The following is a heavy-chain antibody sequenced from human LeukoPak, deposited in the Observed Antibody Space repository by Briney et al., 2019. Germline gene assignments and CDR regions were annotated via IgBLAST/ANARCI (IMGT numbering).Heavy chain of an antibody. D-gene: IGHD5-24*01. Sequence: SGTLSLTCVVSGDSITSNDWWSWVRQPPGKGLEWIGSIYYSGSTYYNPSLKSRVTISVDTSKNQFSLKLSSVTAADTAVYYCARRQPTGDGYNLDAFDIWGQGTMVTVSS. V-gene: IGHV4-4*02. CDR1: GDSITSNDW. CDR3: ARRQPTGDGYNLDAFDI. J-gene: IGHJ3*02. CDR2: IYYSGST.